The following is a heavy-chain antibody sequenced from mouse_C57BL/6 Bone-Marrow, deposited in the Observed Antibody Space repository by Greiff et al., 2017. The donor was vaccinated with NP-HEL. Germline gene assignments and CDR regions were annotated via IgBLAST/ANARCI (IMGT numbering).Heavy chain of an antibody. J-gene: IGHJ4*01. CDR2: INPNNGGT. Sequence: EVQLQESGPELVKPGASVKIPCKASGYTFTDYNMDWVKQSHGKSLEWIGDINPNNGGTIYNQKFKGKATLTVDKSSSTAYMELRSLTSEDTAVYYCARLYYYAMDYWGPGTSVTVSS. CDR1: GYTFTDYN. V-gene: IGHV1-18*01. CDR3: ARLYYYAMDY.